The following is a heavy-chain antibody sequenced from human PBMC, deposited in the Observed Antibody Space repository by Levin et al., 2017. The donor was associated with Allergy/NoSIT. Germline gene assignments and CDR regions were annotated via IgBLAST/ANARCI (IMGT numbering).Heavy chain of an antibody. CDR2: MSGRDDGI. D-gene: IGHD3-9*01. CDR3: AKESAATYGYNLLTGYAGGAFDI. CDR1: GFTVSNYA. V-gene: IGHV3-23*01. Sequence: GESLKISCVGSGFTVSNYAMSWVRQTPRKGLEWVSAMSGRDDGIYYADSVKGRFTISRDNSKNTLYLQMSGLRAEDTAFYYCAKESAATYGYNLLTGYAGGAFDIWGQGTMVTVSS. J-gene: IGHJ3*02.